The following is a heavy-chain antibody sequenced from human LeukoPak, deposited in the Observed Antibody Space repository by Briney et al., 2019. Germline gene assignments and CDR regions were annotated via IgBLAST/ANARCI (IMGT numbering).Heavy chain of an antibody. CDR1: GGSISSSSYY. CDR3: ARDFADGDYDAFDI. CDR2: IYYSGST. Sequence: SETLSLTCTVSGGSISSSSYYWGWIRQPPGKGLEWIGSIYYSGSTYYNPSLKSRVTISVDTSKNQFSLKLSSVTAADTAVYYCARDFADGDYDAFDIWGQGTMVTVSS. J-gene: IGHJ3*02. V-gene: IGHV4-39*07. D-gene: IGHD4-17*01.